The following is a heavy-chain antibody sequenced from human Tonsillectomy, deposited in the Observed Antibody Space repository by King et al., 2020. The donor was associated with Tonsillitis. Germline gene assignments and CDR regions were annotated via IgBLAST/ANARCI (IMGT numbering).Heavy chain of an antibody. J-gene: IGHJ4*02. CDR3: ARDRGVGARFDN. CDR2: IISDGSST. D-gene: IGHD1-26*01. V-gene: IGHV3-74*01. Sequence: VQLVQSGGGLVQPGGSLRLSCAASGFTFSSYWMHWVRQAPGKGLVWVSRIISDGSSTSYADSVKGRFTIYRDNAKSTLYLQMNSLRAEDTAVYYCARDRGVGARFDNWGQGTLVTVSS. CDR1: GFTFSSYW.